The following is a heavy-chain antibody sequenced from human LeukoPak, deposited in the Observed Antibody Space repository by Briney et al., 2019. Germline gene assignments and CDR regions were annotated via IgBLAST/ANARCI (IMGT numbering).Heavy chain of an antibody. CDR1: GFTFSNYA. J-gene: IGHJ4*02. Sequence: GGSLRLSCAASGFTFSNYAMNWVRQAPGKGLEWVSTISGSDDNTYYADSVRGRFTISRDNSKNTLYLQMNSLRAGDTAVYHCAKGQIFRLDYWGQGTLVTVSS. D-gene: IGHD3-9*01. CDR3: AKGQIFRLDY. V-gene: IGHV3-23*01. CDR2: ISGSDDNT.